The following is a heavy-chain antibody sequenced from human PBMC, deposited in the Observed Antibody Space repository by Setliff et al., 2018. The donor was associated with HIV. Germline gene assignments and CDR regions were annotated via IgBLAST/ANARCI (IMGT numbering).Heavy chain of an antibody. CDR2: IHPSDSNT. Sequence: GESLKISCKGSGYSFTSYWIGWVRQMPGKGLEWMGIIHPSDSNTRYSPSSRGQVTISADKSISTAYLQWSSLKASDTAMYYCASSITVAAGRSHYYYAMDVWGQGTTVTVS. D-gene: IGHD2-15*01. J-gene: IGHJ6*02. CDR1: GYSFTSYW. V-gene: IGHV5-51*01. CDR3: ASSITVAAGRSHYYYAMDV.